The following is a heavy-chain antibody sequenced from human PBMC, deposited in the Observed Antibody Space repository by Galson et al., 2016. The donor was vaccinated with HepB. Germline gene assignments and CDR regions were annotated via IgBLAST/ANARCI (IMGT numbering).Heavy chain of an antibody. CDR2: IWYDGETK. Sequence: SLRLSCAASGFSFSLYGMHWVRQAPGKGLEWVALIWYDGETKYSADSVKGRFTIPRDNSDNTLYLHMNSLRAEDTAVYYCARARYSSSWFGDFDYWGQGTLVIVSS. CDR1: GFSFSLYG. CDR3: ARARYSSSWFGDFDY. V-gene: IGHV3-33*01. J-gene: IGHJ4*02. D-gene: IGHD6-19*01.